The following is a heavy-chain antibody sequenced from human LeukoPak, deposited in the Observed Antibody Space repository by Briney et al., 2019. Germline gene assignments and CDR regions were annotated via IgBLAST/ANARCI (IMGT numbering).Heavy chain of an antibody. D-gene: IGHD1-26*01. CDR3: ARQDTGGATPFDY. J-gene: IGHJ4*02. Sequence: GXGLEGXGXIYPGDSHTRYSPSFQGQVTISADKSISTAYLQWSSLKASDTAMYYCARQDTGGATPFDYWGQGTLVTVSS. CDR2: IYPGDSHT. V-gene: IGHV5-51*01.